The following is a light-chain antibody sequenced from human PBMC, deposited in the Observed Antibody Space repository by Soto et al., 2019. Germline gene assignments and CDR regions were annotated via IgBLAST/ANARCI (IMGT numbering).Light chain of an antibody. J-gene: IGKJ4*01. V-gene: IGKV3-20*01. CDR3: QQYCSSPLT. CDR1: QSVSSSY. Sequence: EIVLTQSPGTLSLSLGERATLSCRASQSVSSSYLAWYQQKPGQAPRLLIYGASSRATGIPDRFSGSGSGTHFTLTISRLEPEDFAVYYCQQYCSSPLTFVGGTKAEIK. CDR2: GAS.